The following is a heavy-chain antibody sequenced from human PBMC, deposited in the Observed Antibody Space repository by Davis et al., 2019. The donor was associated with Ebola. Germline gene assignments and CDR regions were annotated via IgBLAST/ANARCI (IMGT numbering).Heavy chain of an antibody. CDR2: IYYSGST. Sequence: SETLSLTCTVSGGSISSYYWSWIRQPPGKGLEWIGYIYYSGSTNYNPSLKSRVTISVDTSKNQFSLKLSSVTAADTAVYYCARFGIAVAGRGYYYYGMDVWGQGTTVTVSS. J-gene: IGHJ6*02. CDR1: GGSISSYY. D-gene: IGHD6-19*01. V-gene: IGHV4-59*08. CDR3: ARFGIAVAGRGYYYYGMDV.